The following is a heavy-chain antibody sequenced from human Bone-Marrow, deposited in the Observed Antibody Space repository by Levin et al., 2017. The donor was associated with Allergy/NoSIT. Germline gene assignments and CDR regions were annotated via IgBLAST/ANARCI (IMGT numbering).Heavy chain of an antibody. J-gene: IGHJ3*02. CDR3: ARESTTGYSSGWGAFDI. CDR1: GYTFTGYY. Sequence: GESLKISCKASGYTFTGYYMHWVRQAPGQGLEWMGRINPNSGGTNYAQKFQGRVTMTRDTSISTAYMELSRLRSDDTAVYYCARESTTGYSSGWGAFDIWGQGTMVTVSS. V-gene: IGHV1-2*06. CDR2: INPNSGGT. D-gene: IGHD6-19*01.